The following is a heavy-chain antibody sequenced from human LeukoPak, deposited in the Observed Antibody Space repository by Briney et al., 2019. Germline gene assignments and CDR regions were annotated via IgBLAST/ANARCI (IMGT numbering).Heavy chain of an antibody. V-gene: IGHV3-23*01. CDR2: ISGSGGST. D-gene: IGHD3-9*01. CDR1: GFTFSSYA. Sequence: PGGSLRLSCAASGFTFSSYAMSWVRQAPGKGLEWVSAISGSGGSTYYADSVKGRFTISRDNSKNTLYLQMNSLRAEDTAVYYCAKVEPLSRYTYYDILTGSFDYWGQGTLVTVSS. CDR3: AKVEPLSRYTYYDILTGSFDY. J-gene: IGHJ4*02.